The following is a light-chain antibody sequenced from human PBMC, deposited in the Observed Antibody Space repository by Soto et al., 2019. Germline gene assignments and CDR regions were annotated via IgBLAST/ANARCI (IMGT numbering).Light chain of an antibody. CDR2: DAS. CDR1: QSISSW. J-gene: IGKJ1*01. V-gene: IGKV1-5*01. CDR3: QQYNSYWWT. Sequence: DIQMTQSPSTLSASVGDRVTITCWASQSISSWLAWYQQKPGKAPKLLIYDASSLESGVPSRFSGSGSGTEFTLTISSLQPDDFATYYCQQYNSYWWTFGQGTKVEIK.